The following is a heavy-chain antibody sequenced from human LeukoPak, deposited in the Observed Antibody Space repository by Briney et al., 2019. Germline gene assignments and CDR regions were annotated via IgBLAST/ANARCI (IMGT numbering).Heavy chain of an antibody. V-gene: IGHV4-4*08. CDR3: AGEPVTRFYYYYYMDV. J-gene: IGHJ6*03. CDR1: GGSISSYY. CDR2: IFTSGST. Sequence: SETLSLTCTVSGGSISSYYWSWIRQPPGKGLEWIGRIFTSGSTNYNPSLKSRVTISIDTSKNQFSLKLSSVTAADTAVYYCAGEPVTRFYYYYYMDVWGKGTTVTISS. D-gene: IGHD4-17*01.